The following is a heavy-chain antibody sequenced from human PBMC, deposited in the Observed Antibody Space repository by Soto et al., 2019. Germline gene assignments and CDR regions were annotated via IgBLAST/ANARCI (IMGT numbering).Heavy chain of an antibody. CDR3: ALALGPTTGLDY. Sequence: WIWIRQPPGTGLEWMGYIFNSGTTFYNPSLTSRLSISMDTSGNHFSLELRSVTAADTAVYYCALALGPTTGLDYWGQGTLVTVSS. CDR2: IFNSGTT. D-gene: IGHD1-26*01. V-gene: IGHV4-31*02. J-gene: IGHJ4*02.